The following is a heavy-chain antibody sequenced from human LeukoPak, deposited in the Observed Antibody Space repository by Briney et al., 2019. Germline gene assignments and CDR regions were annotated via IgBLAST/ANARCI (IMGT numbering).Heavy chain of an antibody. CDR3: ARDHNYCSGGSCYSS. D-gene: IGHD2-15*01. J-gene: IGHJ4*02. V-gene: IGHV1-18*01. Sequence: ASVKVSCKASGYTFTSYDINWVRQATGQGLEWMGWISAYNGNTNYAQKLQGRVTMTTDTSTSTAYMELRSLRSDDTAVYYCARDHNYCSGGSCYSSWGQGTLVTVSS. CDR1: GYTFTSYD. CDR2: ISAYNGNT.